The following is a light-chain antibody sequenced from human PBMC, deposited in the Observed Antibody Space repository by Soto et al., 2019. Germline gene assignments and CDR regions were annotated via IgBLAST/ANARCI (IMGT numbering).Light chain of an antibody. CDR1: QSVSNNY. J-gene: IGKJ4*01. CDR2: GAS. Sequence: EIVLTQSPGSLSLSPGERATLSCRASQSVSNNYLAWYQQKPGQAPRLLIYGASSRATGIPDRFSGSGSGTDFTLTISSLEPEDFAVYYCQQRSNWPPLTFGRGTKVDIK. V-gene: IGKV3D-20*02. CDR3: QQRSNWPPLT.